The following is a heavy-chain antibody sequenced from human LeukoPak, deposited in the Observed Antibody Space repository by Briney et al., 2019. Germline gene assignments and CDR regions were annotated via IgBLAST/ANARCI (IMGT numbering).Heavy chain of an antibody. CDR1: GLTFSNYA. CDR2: ITGNGGSA. D-gene: IGHD4-17*01. CDR3: TRDPNGDYIGAFDP. J-gene: IGHJ5*02. V-gene: IGHV3-23*01. Sequence: GGSLRLSCAAPGLTFSNYAMTWVRQAPGKGLEWVSSITGNGGSAVYTDSVKGRFTTSRDNSKNTLYLQMNSLSAEDTALYYCTRDPNGDYIGAFDPWGQGTLVTVSS.